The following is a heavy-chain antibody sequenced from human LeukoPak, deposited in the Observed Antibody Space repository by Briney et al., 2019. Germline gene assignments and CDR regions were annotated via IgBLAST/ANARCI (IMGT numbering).Heavy chain of an antibody. Sequence: SSVKVSCKASGGTFSSYAISWVRQAPGQGLEWMGGIIPIFGTTNYAQKFQGRVTITTDESTSTAYMELSSLRSEDTAVYYCARAYYDILAGCDYWGQGTLVSVSS. CDR1: GGTFSSYA. CDR2: IIPIFGTT. CDR3: ARAYYDILAGCDY. V-gene: IGHV1-69*05. J-gene: IGHJ4*02. D-gene: IGHD3-9*01.